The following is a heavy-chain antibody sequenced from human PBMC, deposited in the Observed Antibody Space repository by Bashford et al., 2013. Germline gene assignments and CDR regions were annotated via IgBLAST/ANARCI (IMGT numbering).Heavy chain of an antibody. Sequence: SSETLSLTCVVYDGSFSGFFWSWIRQSPGKGLEWIGEINHSGSTNYNPSLKSRVTISVDTSKKQFSLKLNSVTAADTAVYYCARYRGGFGPWGQGTLVTVSS. CDR1: DGSFSGFF. V-gene: IGHV4-34*01. J-gene: IGHJ5*02. CDR2: INHSGST. D-gene: IGHD3-10*01. CDR3: ARYRGGFGP.